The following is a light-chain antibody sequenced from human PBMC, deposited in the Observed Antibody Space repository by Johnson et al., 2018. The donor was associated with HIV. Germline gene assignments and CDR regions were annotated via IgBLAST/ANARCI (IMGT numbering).Light chain of an antibody. Sequence: QSVLTQPPSVSAAPGQKVTISCSGSSSNIGTNFVSWYQQFPGAAPKLLIYENNERPSGIPDRFSGSKSGTSATLGITGLQTGDEADYYCGTWDSSLSPGGEVFGTGTKVTVL. J-gene: IGLJ1*01. CDR1: SSNIGTNF. V-gene: IGLV1-51*02. CDR2: ENN. CDR3: GTWDSSLSPGGEV.